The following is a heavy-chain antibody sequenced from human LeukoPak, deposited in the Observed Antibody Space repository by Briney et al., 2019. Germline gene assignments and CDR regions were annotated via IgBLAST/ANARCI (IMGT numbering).Heavy chain of an antibody. V-gene: IGHV3-53*01. D-gene: IGHD5-18*01. Sequence: GGSLRLSCATSGFTFSSYGFHWVRQAPGKGLEWVSVIYSGDITYYADSVKGRFTISRDNSKNTLYLQMNSLRAEDTAVYYCARGSGYSYGFPDYWGQGTLVTVSS. CDR3: ARGSGYSYGFPDY. CDR1: GFTFSSYG. CDR2: IYSGDIT. J-gene: IGHJ4*02.